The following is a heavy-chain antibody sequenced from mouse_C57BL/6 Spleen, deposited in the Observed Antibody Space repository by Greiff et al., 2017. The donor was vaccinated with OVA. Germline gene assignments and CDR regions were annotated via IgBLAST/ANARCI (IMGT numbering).Heavy chain of an antibody. CDR2: ISYDGSN. J-gene: IGHJ4*01. CDR1: GYSITSGYY. D-gene: IGHD1-1*01. V-gene: IGHV3-6*01. CDR3: ARVYYYGSSSYAMDY. Sequence: EVKLMESGPGLVKPSQSLSLTCSVTGYSITSGYYWNWIRQFPGNKLEWMGYISYDGSNNYNPSLKNRISITRDTSKNQFFLKLNSVTTEDTATYYCARVYYYGSSSYAMDYWGQGTSVTVSS.